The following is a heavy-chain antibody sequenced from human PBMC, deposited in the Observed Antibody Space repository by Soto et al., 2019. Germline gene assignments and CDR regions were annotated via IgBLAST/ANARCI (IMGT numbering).Heavy chain of an antibody. D-gene: IGHD2-15*01. CDR3: ARDPLLPASPYYYYGMDV. V-gene: IGHV1-18*01. CDR2: ISAYNGNT. J-gene: IGHJ6*02. Sequence: ASVKVSCKASGYTFTSYGISWVRQAPGQGLEWMGWISAYNGNTKYSQKFQGRVTITRDTSASTAYMELSSLRSEDTAVYYCARDPLLPASPYYYYGMDVWGQGTTVTVSS. CDR1: GYTFTSYG.